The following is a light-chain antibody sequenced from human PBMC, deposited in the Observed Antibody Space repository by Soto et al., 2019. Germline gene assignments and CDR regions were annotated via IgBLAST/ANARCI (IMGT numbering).Light chain of an antibody. J-gene: IGLJ2*01. V-gene: IGLV4-60*02. CDR2: LEASGSY. Sequence: QHVLTQSSSASASLGSSVKLTCTLSSGHSSYIIAWHQQQPGKAPRYLMKLEASGSYNKGSGVPDRFSGSSSGADRYLTISNLQFEDEADYYCETWDSNTRVFGAGTKLTVL. CDR1: SGHSSYI. CDR3: ETWDSNTRV.